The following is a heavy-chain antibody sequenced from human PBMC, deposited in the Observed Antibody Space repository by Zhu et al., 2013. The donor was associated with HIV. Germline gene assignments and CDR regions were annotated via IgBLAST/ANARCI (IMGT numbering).Heavy chain of an antibody. D-gene: IGHD3-10*01. CDR2: IYYSGST. Sequence: QVQLQESGPGLVKPSETLSLTCTVSGGSISSYYWSWIRQPPGKGLEWIGYIYYSGSTNYNPSLKSRVTISVDTSKNQFSLKLSSVTAADTAVYYCARAAYYGSELDYWGQGTLVTVSS. J-gene: IGHJ4*02. CDR3: ARAAYYGSELDY. V-gene: IGHV4-59*01. CDR1: GGSISSYY.